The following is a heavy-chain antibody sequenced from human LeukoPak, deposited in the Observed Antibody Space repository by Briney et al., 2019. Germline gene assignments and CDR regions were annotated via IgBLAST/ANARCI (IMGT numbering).Heavy chain of an antibody. CDR3: ARSGSGYLRYYFDY. J-gene: IGHJ4*02. D-gene: IGHD5-12*01. V-gene: IGHV4-59*01. CDR2: IYYSGST. Sequence: SETLSLICTVSGGFISSYYWSWIRQPPGKGLEWIGYIYYSGSTNYNPSLKSRVTISVDTSKNQFSLKLSSVTAADTAVYYCARSGSGYLRYYFDYWGQGTLVTVSS. CDR1: GGFISSYY.